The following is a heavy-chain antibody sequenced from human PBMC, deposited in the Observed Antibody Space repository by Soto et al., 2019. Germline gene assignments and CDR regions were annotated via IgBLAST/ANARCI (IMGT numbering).Heavy chain of an antibody. V-gene: IGHV4-4*02. CDR1: GGSISSSFW. Sequence: QVHLRESGPGLVRPSGTLSLTCAVSGGSISSSFWWTWVRQPPGKGLEWIGEIYHIGITHYNPSLKSRVTTSVDKSTNQFSLKLNSVTAADTAVYYCARDPRTYDNSENRGQGILVTVSS. CDR2: IYHIGIT. CDR3: ARDPRTYDNSEN. J-gene: IGHJ4*02. D-gene: IGHD3-9*01.